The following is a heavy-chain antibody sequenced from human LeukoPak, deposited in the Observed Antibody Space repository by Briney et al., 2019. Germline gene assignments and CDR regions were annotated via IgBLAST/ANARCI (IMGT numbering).Heavy chain of an antibody. CDR1: GYTFIDYY. V-gene: IGHV1-46*01. CDR2: INPRGGST. Sequence: ASVKVACKASGYTFIDYYMNWLRQAPGQGLECLGIINPRGGSTTYAQNFQGRVTMTRDTSTSTLYMELSSLTYEDTAVYYCARKRTDGYISYYFDYWGQGTLVTVS. D-gene: IGHD5-24*01. CDR3: ARKRTDGYISYYFDY. J-gene: IGHJ4*02.